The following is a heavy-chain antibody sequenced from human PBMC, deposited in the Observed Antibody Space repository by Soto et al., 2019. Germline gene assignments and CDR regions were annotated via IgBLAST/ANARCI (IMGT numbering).Heavy chain of an antibody. Sequence: GGSLRLSCAASGFTVSSNYMSWVRQAPGKGLEWVSVIYSGGSTYYADSVKGRFTISRDNSKNTLYLQMNSLRAEDTAVYYCATHCRIAARLVDVWGQGTTVTVSS. CDR1: GFTVSSNY. J-gene: IGHJ6*02. D-gene: IGHD6-6*01. CDR3: ATHCRIAARLVDV. V-gene: IGHV3-53*01. CDR2: IYSGGST.